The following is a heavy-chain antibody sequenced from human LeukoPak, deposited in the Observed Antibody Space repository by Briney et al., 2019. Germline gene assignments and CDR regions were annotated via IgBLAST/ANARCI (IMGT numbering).Heavy chain of an antibody. J-gene: IGHJ3*02. V-gene: IGHV3-23*01. Sequence: GGSLRLSCAASGFTFSSNAMSWVRQAPGKGLEWVSAISGSGGSTYYADSVKGRFTISRDNSKNTLYLQMNSLRAEDTAVYYCAKDYYDILTGYYTGDAFDIWGQGTMVTVSS. CDR1: GFTFSSNA. D-gene: IGHD3-9*01. CDR3: AKDYYDILTGYYTGDAFDI. CDR2: ISGSGGST.